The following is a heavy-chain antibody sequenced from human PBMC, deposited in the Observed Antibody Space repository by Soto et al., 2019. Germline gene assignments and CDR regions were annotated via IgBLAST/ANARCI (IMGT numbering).Heavy chain of an antibody. D-gene: IGHD6-19*01. Sequence: PSETLSLTCAVYGGSFSGYYWSWIRQPPGKGLEWIGEINHSGSTNYNPSLKSRVTISVDTSKNQFSLKLSSVTAADTAVYYCARGRIAVMYYYYGMDVWGQGXTVTVYS. CDR3: ARGRIAVMYYYYGMDV. CDR1: GGSFSGYY. CDR2: INHSGST. J-gene: IGHJ6*02. V-gene: IGHV4-34*01.